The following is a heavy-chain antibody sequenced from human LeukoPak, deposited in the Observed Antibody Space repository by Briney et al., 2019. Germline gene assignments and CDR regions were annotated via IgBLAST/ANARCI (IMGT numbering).Heavy chain of an antibody. Sequence: TGGSLRLSCAASGFSFSRAWMSWVRQAPGKGLEWVGRIKSKSDGGTTDYAAPVKGRFTISRDDSKNTLFLQVNSLKIEDTAVYYCTTVTLRPVGLWGQGTLVTVSS. CDR3: TTVTLRPVGL. CDR2: IKSKSDGGTT. J-gene: IGHJ4*02. V-gene: IGHV3-15*05. CDR1: GFSFSRAW. D-gene: IGHD3-10*01.